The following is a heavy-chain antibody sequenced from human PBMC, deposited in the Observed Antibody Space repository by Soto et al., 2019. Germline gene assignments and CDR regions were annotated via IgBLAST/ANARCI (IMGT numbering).Heavy chain of an antibody. CDR2: IKSRTDGGTT. CDR1: GFTFSSAW. Sequence: EVQLVESGGGLVKPGGSLTLSCAASGFTFSSAWINWVRQAPGKGLEWVGRIKSRTDGGTTDFAAPVKGRFAISRDDSKDMVYLQMNSLITEDTGVYYCTTASLFTMMLVRFEFWGHGTLVTVSS. D-gene: IGHD3-22*01. CDR3: TTASLFTMMLVRFEF. J-gene: IGHJ4*01. V-gene: IGHV3-15*07.